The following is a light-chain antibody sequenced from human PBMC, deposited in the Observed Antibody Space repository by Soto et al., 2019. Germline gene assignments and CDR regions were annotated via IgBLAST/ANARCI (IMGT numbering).Light chain of an antibody. Sequence: QSVLTQPPSVSAAPGQKVTISCSGSSANIGSNFVSWYQQLPGTAPKLVIYDSDRRPSEIPDRFSGSKSGTSATLDITGLRPGDEADYYCGAWDGSLSVVLFGGGTKLTVL. CDR3: GAWDGSLSVVL. CDR2: DSD. CDR1: SANIGSNF. J-gene: IGLJ2*01. V-gene: IGLV1-51*01.